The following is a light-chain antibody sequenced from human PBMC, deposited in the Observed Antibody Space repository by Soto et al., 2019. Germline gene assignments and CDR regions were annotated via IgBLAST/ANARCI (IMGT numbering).Light chain of an antibody. CDR3: QQYNNWPLTWT. CDR1: QSVSGN. J-gene: IGKJ1*01. Sequence: EVVMTQSPATLSVSPGERVTLSCTASQSVSGNLAWYQQKPGQAPRLLIHGASTRATGIPARFSGSGSGTEFTLTISSLQSEDFAVYYCQQYNNWPLTWTFGQGTKVEIK. CDR2: GAS. V-gene: IGKV3-15*01.